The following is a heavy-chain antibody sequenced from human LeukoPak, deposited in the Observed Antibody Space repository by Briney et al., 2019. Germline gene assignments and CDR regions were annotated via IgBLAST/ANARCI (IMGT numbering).Heavy chain of an antibody. J-gene: IGHJ4*02. CDR2: IKQDGSEK. CDR3: TRDFGRSSYYFDF. V-gene: IGHV3-7*01. CDR1: GFAFSGYG. Sequence: GGSLRLSCAASGFAFSGYGMHWVRQAPGKGLEWVANIKQDGSEKYYVDSVRGRVTISRDNAENSLSLQMNRLRVEDTAVYYCTRDFGRSSYYFDFWGQGTLVTVSS. D-gene: IGHD3-3*01.